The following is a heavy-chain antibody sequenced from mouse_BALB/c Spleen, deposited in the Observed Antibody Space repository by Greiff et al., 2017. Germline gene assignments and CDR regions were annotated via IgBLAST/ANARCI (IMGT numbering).Heavy chain of an antibody. CDR3: ATYYDSFAY. D-gene: IGHD2-4*01. Sequence: VQLKESGPGLVKPSQSLSLTCTVTGYSITSDYAWNWIRQFPGNKLEWMGYISYSGSTSYNPSLKSRISITRDTSKNQFFLQLNSVTTEDTATYYCATYYDSFAYWGQGTLVTVSA. CDR2: ISYSGST. V-gene: IGHV3-2*02. CDR1: GYSITSDYA. J-gene: IGHJ3*01.